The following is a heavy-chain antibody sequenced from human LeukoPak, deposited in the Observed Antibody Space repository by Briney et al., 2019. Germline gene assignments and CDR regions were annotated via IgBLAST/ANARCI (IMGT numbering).Heavy chain of an antibody. CDR1: GGSFSGYY. J-gene: IGHJ5*02. D-gene: IGHD4-17*01. Sequence: SETLSLTCAVYGGSFSGYYWSWIRQPPGKGPEWIGEINHSGSTNYNPSLKGRVTISGDTSKNLFSLELTSVTAADTAVYYCATCRDEFADYGFTSWGQGFLVTVSS. V-gene: IGHV4-34*01. CDR2: INHSGST. CDR3: ATCRDEFADYGFTS.